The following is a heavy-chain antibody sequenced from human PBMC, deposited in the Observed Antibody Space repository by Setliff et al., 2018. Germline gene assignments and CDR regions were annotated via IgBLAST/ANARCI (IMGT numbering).Heavy chain of an antibody. Sequence: PSETLSLTCSVSGGLIYDHWWTWVRQPAGEEFQWIGRVYSDGDTEYNPSLKSRVTISVDTSNNQFSLHLTSVTAADTARYFCACERQGGFLEWSPLDPWGQGILVTVSS. CDR2: VYSDGDT. CDR3: ACERQGGFLEWSPLDP. J-gene: IGHJ5*02. CDR1: GGLIYDHW. V-gene: IGHV4-4*07. D-gene: IGHD3-3*01.